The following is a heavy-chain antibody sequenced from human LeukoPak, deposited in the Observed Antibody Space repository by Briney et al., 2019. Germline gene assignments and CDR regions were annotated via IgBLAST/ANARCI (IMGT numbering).Heavy chain of an antibody. Sequence: QTGGSLRLSCAASGFTFSSYSMNWVRQAPGKGLEWVSYISSSSSTIYYADSVKGRFTISRDNSKNTLYLQMGSLRAEDMAVYYCAREGSSRRSMDVWGKGTTVTVSS. CDR2: ISSSSSTI. CDR3: AREGSSRRSMDV. CDR1: GFTFSSYS. D-gene: IGHD1-26*01. V-gene: IGHV3-48*01. J-gene: IGHJ6*03.